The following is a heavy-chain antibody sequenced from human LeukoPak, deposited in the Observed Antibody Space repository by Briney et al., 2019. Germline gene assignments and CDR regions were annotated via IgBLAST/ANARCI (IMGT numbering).Heavy chain of an antibody. CDR1: GGSFSGYY. Sequence: SETLSLTCAVYGGSFSGYYWSWIRQPPGKGLEWIGEINHSGSTNYNPSLKSRVTISVDTSKNQFSLKLSSVTAADTAVYYCARFSRNAGGEDFDYWGQGTLVTVSS. CDR2: INHSGST. V-gene: IGHV4-34*01. D-gene: IGHD2-2*01. CDR3: ARFSRNAGGEDFDY. J-gene: IGHJ4*02.